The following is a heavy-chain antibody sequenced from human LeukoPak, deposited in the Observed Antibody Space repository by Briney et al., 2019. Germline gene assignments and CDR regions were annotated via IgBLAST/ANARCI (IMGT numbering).Heavy chain of an antibody. Sequence: GGSLRLSCAASGFTFSSYAMSWVRQAPGKGLEWVSAISSSGSTIYYADSVKGRFTISRDNAKNSLYLQMNSLRAEDTAVYYCARDHGGGVMWYFDYWGQGTLVTVSS. D-gene: IGHD3-16*01. CDR2: ISSSGSTI. V-gene: IGHV3-48*03. CDR1: GFTFSSYA. CDR3: ARDHGGGVMWYFDY. J-gene: IGHJ4*02.